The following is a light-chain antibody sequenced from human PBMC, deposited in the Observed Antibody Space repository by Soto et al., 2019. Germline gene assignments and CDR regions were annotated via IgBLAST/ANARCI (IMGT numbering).Light chain of an antibody. CDR3: NSYAGSNNWV. Sequence: QSALTQPPSASGSPGQSVTISCTGTSSDVGGYNYVSWYQQHPGKAPKLMIYEVSTRPSGVPDRFSGSKSGNTAYLTVSGLQAEDEADYYCNSYAGSNNWVFGGGTKVTVL. V-gene: IGLV2-8*01. CDR1: SSDVGGYNY. CDR2: EVS. J-gene: IGLJ3*02.